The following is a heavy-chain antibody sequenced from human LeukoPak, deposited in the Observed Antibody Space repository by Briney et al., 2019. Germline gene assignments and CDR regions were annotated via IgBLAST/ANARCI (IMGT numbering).Heavy chain of an antibody. CDR3: ATSFITMVRGVIDY. V-gene: IGHV4-30-2*01. Sequence: SETLSLTCTVSGGSISSGGYYWSWIRQPPGKGLEWIGYIYHSGSTYYNPSLKSRVTISVDTSKNQFSLKLSSVTAADTAVYYCATSFITMVRGVIDYWGQGTLVTVSS. D-gene: IGHD3-10*01. J-gene: IGHJ4*02. CDR1: GGSISSGGYY. CDR2: IYHSGST.